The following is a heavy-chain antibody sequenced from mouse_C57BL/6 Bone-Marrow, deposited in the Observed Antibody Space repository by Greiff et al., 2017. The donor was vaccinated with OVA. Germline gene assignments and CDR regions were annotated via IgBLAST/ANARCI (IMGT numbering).Heavy chain of an antibody. CDR3: ARDGYYRFAY. CDR1: GFTFSDFY. CDR2: SRNKANDYTT. J-gene: IGHJ3*01. Sequence: EVKLMESGGGLVQSGRSLRLSCATSGFTFSDFYMEWVRQAPGKGLEWIAASRNKANDYTTEYSASVKGRFIVSRDTSQSILYLQMNALRAEDTAIYYCARDGYYRFAYWGQGTLVTVSA. V-gene: IGHV7-1*01. D-gene: IGHD1-1*02.